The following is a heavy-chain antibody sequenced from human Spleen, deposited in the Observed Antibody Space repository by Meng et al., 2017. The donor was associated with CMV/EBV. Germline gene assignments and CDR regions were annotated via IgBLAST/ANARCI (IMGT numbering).Heavy chain of an antibody. V-gene: IGHV1-69*10. D-gene: IGHD6-13*01. Sequence: SVKVSCKASGGAFSSHTITWVRQAPGQGLEWMGGIINSLAIANYAQKFQGRVTMTEDTSTDTAYMELSSLRSEDTAVYYCARGLHSSSWYWFDPWGQGTLVTVSS. J-gene: IGHJ5*02. CDR2: IINSLAIA. CDR3: ARGLHSSSWYWFDP. CDR1: GGAFSSHT.